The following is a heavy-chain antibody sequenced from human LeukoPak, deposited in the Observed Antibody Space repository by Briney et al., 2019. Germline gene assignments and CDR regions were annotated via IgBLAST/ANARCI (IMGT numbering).Heavy chain of an antibody. CDR1: GGSISSSNYY. J-gene: IGHJ4*02. CDR2: IYTSEST. V-gene: IGHV4-61*02. D-gene: IGHD5-18*01. CDR3: ARHTYGSDLYYFDY. Sequence: SETLSLTCSVSGGSISSSNYYWSWIRQPAGKGLEWIGRIYTSESTNYNPPLKSRVTISVDTSRNQFSLKLSSVTAADTAVYYCARHTYGSDLYYFDYWGQGTLVTVSS.